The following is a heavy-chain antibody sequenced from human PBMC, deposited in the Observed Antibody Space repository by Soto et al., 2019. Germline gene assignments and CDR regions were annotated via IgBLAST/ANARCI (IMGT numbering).Heavy chain of an antibody. CDR3: AREVKYKEYYYDSSFRWFDP. V-gene: IGHV3-23*01. Sequence: EVQLLESGGGLVQPGGSLRLSCAASGFTFSSYAMSWVRQAPGKGLEWVSAISGSGGSTYYADSVKGRFTISRDNSKNTLYLQRNSLRAEDTAVYYCAREVKYKEYYYDSSFRWFDPWGQGTLVTVSS. CDR1: GFTFSSYA. D-gene: IGHD3-22*01. J-gene: IGHJ5*02. CDR2: ISGSGGST.